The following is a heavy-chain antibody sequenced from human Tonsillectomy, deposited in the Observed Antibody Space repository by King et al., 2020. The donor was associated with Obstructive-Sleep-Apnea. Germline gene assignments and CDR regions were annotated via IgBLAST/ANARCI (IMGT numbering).Heavy chain of an antibody. D-gene: IGHD1-26*01. J-gene: IGHJ4*02. Sequence: QLVQSGAEVKIPGSSVKVSCKSSGVTFTSYAISWVRQAPGQGLAWMGGILPLFGTTNYAQKFQDRVTITADKSTSTAYMELSSLTSEDTAIYICARMLSVGSTYPNAFFDSWGQGTLVIVSS. V-gene: IGHV1-69*06. CDR2: ILPLFGTT. CDR1: GVTFTSYA. CDR3: ARMLSVGSTYPNAFFDS.